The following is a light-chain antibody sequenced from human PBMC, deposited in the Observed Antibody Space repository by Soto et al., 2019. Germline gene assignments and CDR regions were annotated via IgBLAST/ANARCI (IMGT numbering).Light chain of an antibody. CDR1: QSVARSS. Sequence: EIVLTQSPGTLSLSPGERATLSCRASQSVARSSLTWYQQKPGQAPRVLFYGASNRATGIPDRFSGSGSGTDFTLTISRLESEDFAVYYCQQYGSSPRTFGQGTKVEIK. V-gene: IGKV3-20*01. CDR2: GAS. CDR3: QQYGSSPRT. J-gene: IGKJ1*01.